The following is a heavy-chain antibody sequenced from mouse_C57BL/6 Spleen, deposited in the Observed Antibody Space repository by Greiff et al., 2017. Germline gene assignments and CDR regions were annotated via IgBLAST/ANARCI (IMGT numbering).Heavy chain of an antibody. V-gene: IGHV1-55*01. Sequence: VQLQQPGAELVKPGASVKMSCKASGYTFTSYWITWVKQRPGQGLEWIGDIYPGSGSTNYNEKFKSKATLTVDTSSSTAYMQLSSLTSEDSAVYYCAREGYGSPAWFAYWGQGTLVTVSA. CDR3: AREGYGSPAWFAY. CDR1: GYTFTSYW. J-gene: IGHJ3*01. D-gene: IGHD1-1*01. CDR2: IYPGSGST.